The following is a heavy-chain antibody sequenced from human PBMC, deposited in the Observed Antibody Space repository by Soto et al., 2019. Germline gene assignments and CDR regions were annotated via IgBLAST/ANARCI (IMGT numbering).Heavy chain of an antibody. CDR1: GFTFSSFW. D-gene: IGHD2-15*01. CDR2: IKQDGSEK. V-gene: IGHV3-7*01. CDR3: AREKLPTPYTWFDP. J-gene: IGHJ5*02. Sequence: PGGSLRLSCAASGFTFSSFWMSWVRQTPGKGLEWVANIKQDGSEKNYVDFVKGRFTISRDNAKNSLYLQMNSLRAEDTAVYYCAREKLPTPYTWFDPWGQGTLVSVPS.